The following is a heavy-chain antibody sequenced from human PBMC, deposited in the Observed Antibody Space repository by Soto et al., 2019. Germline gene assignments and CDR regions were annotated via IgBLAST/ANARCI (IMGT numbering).Heavy chain of an antibody. Sequence: QVQLVQSGAEVKKPESSVKVSCKASGGTFSNYAFSWVRQAPGQGLEWMGGTFPFFATSTYAQKFQGRVTITADDSTRTVYMELRSLTSEDTAVYYCARDGAVAGTDHYYYGMDVWGLGTTVTVSS. CDR1: GGTFSNYA. CDR3: ARDGAVAGTDHYYYGMDV. V-gene: IGHV1-69*12. D-gene: IGHD6-19*01. J-gene: IGHJ6*02. CDR2: TFPFFATS.